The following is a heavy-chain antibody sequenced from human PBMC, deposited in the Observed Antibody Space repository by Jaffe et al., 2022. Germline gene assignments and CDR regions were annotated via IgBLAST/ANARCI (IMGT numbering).Heavy chain of an antibody. D-gene: IGHD2-2*01. CDR1: GFTFSSYD. Sequence: QVQLVESGGGVVQPGGSLRLSCAASGFTFSSYDIHWVRQAPGKGLEWVAFIRYDGSNKYYADSVKGRFTISRDNSKNTLYLQMNSLRAEDTAVYYCAKLGRYCSSTSCQNWVEYFDYWGQGTLVTVSS. CDR3: AKLGRYCSSTSCQNWVEYFDY. CDR2: IRYDGSNK. V-gene: IGHV3-30*02. J-gene: IGHJ4*02.